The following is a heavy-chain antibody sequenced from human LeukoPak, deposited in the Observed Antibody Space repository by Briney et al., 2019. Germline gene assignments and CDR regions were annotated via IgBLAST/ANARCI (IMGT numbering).Heavy chain of an antibody. J-gene: IGHJ6*03. CDR1: GGSISSYY. Sequence: SETLSLTCTVSGGSISSYYWTWIRQPPGKGLEWIGYIYYSGSTNYNPSLKSRVTISLDTSNNQFSLKLSSVTAADTAVYYCARLYYYYYMDVWGKGTTVTVSS. CDR2: IYYSGST. V-gene: IGHV4-59*01. CDR3: ARLYYYYYMDV.